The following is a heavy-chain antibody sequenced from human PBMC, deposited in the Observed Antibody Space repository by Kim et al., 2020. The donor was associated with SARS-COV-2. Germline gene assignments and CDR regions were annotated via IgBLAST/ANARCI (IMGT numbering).Heavy chain of an antibody. CDR3: ARGGPAQNSYGYVYGWFDP. J-gene: IGHJ5*02. CDR1: GYTFTSYA. CDR2: INAGNGNT. V-gene: IGHV1-3*01. Sequence: ASVKVSCKASGYTFTSYAMHWVRQAPGQRLEWMGWINAGNGNTKYSQKFQGRVTITRDTSASTAYMELSSLRSEDTAVYYCARGGPAQNSYGYVYGWFDPWGQGTLVTVSS. D-gene: IGHD5-18*01.